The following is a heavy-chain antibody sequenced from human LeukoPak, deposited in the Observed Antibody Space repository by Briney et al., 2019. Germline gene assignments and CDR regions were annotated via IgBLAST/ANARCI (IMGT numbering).Heavy chain of an antibody. CDR1: GYTLTELS. CDR3: ATEGAKGATRYYYYMDV. D-gene: IGHD1-26*01. CDR2: VDPEDGET. J-gene: IGHJ6*03. Sequence: ASVKVSCKVSGYTLTELSMHWVQQAPGKGLEWMGRVDPEDGETIYAEKIQGRVTITADTSTDTAYMELSSLRSEDTAVYYCATEGAKGATRYYYYMDVWGKGTTVTVSS. V-gene: IGHV1-24*01.